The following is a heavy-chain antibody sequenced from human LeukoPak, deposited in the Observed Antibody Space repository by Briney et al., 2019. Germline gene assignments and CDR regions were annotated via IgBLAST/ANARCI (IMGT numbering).Heavy chain of an antibody. V-gene: IGHV3-23*01. J-gene: IGHJ6*03. CDR2: ISGSGGST. CDR1: GFTFSSYA. CDR3: AKGPAVRGVITYYMDV. Sequence: GGSLRLSCAASGFTFSSYAMSWVRQAPGKGLEWVSAISGSGGSTYYADSVKGRFAISRDNSKNTLYLQMNSLRAEDTAVYYCAKGPAVRGVITYYMDVWGKGTTVTVSS. D-gene: IGHD3-10*01.